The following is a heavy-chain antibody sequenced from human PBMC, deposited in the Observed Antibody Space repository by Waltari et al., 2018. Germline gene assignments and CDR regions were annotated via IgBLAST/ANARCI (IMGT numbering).Heavy chain of an antibody. CDR2: IKQDGSEK. Sequence: EVQLVESGGGLVKPGGSLRLSCAASGFTFSIYWMTWVRQVSGKGLEWVANIKQDGSEKYYVDSVKGRFTISRDNAKNSLYLKMNSLRAEDTAIYYCARDVHVFDLWGQGTMVTVSS. J-gene: IGHJ3*01. CDR3: ARDVHVFDL. D-gene: IGHD2-8*01. V-gene: IGHV3-7*01. CDR1: GFTFSIYW.